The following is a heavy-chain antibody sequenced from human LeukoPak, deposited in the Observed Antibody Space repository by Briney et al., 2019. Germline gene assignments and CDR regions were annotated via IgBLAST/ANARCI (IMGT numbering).Heavy chain of an antibody. CDR1: GYTFTSYG. J-gene: IGHJ4*02. CDR2: ISAYNGNT. D-gene: IGHD3-22*01. CDR3: ARVEDATYYYDSSGPNLDY. Sequence: ASVKVSCKASGYTFTSYGISWVRQAPGQGLEWMDWISAYNGNTNYAQKLQGRVTMTTDTSTSTAYMELRSLRSDDTAVYYCARVEDATYYYDSSGPNLDYWGQGTLVTVSS. V-gene: IGHV1-18*01.